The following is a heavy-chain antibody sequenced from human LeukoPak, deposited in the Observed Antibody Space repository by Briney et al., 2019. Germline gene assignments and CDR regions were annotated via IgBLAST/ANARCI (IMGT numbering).Heavy chain of an antibody. CDR1: GYTFTSYG. D-gene: IGHD6-13*01. Sequence: ASVKVSCKASGYTFTSYGISWVRQAPGQGLEWMGWISAYSGNTNYAQKFQGRVTITADESTSTAYMELSSLRSEDTAVYYCAREHSWDANWFDPWGQGTLVTVSS. V-gene: IGHV1-18*01. CDR2: ISAYSGNT. CDR3: AREHSWDANWFDP. J-gene: IGHJ5*02.